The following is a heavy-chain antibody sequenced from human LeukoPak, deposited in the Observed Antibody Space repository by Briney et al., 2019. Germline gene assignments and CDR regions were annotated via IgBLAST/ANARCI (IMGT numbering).Heavy chain of an antibody. Sequence: SETLSLTCTGSGGSISSGGYYWSWIRQHPGKGLEWIGYIYYGGSTYYNPSLKSRVTISVDTSKNQFSLKLTSVTAADAAVYYCARTIFGDFDYWGQGTLVTVSS. J-gene: IGHJ4*02. CDR2: IYYGGST. D-gene: IGHD3-3*01. CDR3: ARTIFGDFDY. CDR1: GGSISSGGYY. V-gene: IGHV4-31*03.